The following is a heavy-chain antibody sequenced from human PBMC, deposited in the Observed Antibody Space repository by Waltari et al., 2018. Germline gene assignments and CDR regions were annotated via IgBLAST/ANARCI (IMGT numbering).Heavy chain of an antibody. J-gene: IGHJ5*02. Sequence: QVQLVQSGAEVKKPGSSVKVSCKASGGTFSSYAISWVRQAPGQGLEWMGRIIPILGIANYAQKFQGRVTITADKSTSTAYMELSSLRSEDTAVYYCARDPDYGAAWGEFDPWGQGTLVTVSS. CDR2: IIPILGIA. V-gene: IGHV1-69*04. CDR3: ARDPDYGAAWGEFDP. CDR1: GGTFSSYA. D-gene: IGHD4-17*01.